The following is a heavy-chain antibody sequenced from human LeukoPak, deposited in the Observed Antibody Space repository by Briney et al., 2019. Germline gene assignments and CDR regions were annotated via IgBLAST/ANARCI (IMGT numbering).Heavy chain of an antibody. CDR1: GDSVSSNSAA. Sequence: SQTLSLTCAISGDSVSSNSAAWNWIRQSPSRGLEWLGRTYYRYKWYNDYAVSVNSRITNNPDTSKNQFSLQLNSVTPEDTAVYYCAKTIHSSGWSYFDYWGQGTLVTVSS. D-gene: IGHD6-13*01. CDR3: AKTIHSSGWSYFDY. V-gene: IGHV6-1*01. J-gene: IGHJ4*02. CDR2: TYYRYKWYN.